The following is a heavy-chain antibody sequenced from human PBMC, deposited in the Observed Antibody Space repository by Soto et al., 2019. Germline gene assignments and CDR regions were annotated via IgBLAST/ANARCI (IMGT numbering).Heavy chain of an antibody. CDR1: GYSFTSYW. J-gene: IGHJ6*02. V-gene: IGHV5-10-1*01. Sequence: GESLKISCKGSGYSFTSYWISWVRQMPGKGLEGMGRIDPSDSYTNYSPSFQGHVTISADKSISTAYLQWSSLKASDTAMYYCARHGSSSSWSEGEYYYYGMDVWGQGTTVTVSS. CDR2: IDPSDSYT. D-gene: IGHD6-13*01. CDR3: ARHGSSSSWSEGEYYYYGMDV.